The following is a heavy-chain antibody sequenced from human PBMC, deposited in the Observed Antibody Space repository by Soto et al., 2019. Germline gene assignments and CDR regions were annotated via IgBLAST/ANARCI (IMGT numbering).Heavy chain of an antibody. J-gene: IGHJ5*02. D-gene: IGHD2-2*01. Sequence: SETLSLTCAVYGGSFSGYYWSWIRQPPGKGLEWIGEINHSGSTNYNPSLKSRVTISVDTSKNQFSLKLSSVTAADTAVYYCARAGSGYCSSTSCYRRWFDPWGQGTLVTVSS. CDR1: GGSFSGYY. V-gene: IGHV4-34*01. CDR2: INHSGST. CDR3: ARAGSGYCSSTSCYRRWFDP.